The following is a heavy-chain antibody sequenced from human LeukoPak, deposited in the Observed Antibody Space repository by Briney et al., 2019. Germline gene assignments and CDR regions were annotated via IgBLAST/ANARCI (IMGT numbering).Heavy chain of an antibody. CDR2: IYHSGST. Sequence: PSETLSLTCAVSGGSISSSNWWSWVRQPPGKGLEWIGEIYHSGSTNYNPSLKSRVTISVDTSKNQFSLKLSSVTAADTAVYYCARVGSGTTGAYYYYGMDVWGKGTTVTVSS. CDR1: GGSISSSNW. D-gene: IGHD1-1*01. V-gene: IGHV4-4*02. J-gene: IGHJ6*04. CDR3: ARVGSGTTGAYYYYGMDV.